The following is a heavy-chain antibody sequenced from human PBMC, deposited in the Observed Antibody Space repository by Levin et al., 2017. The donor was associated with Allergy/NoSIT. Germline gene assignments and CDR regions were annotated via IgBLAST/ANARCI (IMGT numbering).Heavy chain of an antibody. CDR2: INHSGST. D-gene: IGHD6-19*01. V-gene: IGHV4-34*01. CDR3: ARGGRIAVARNWFDP. Sequence: SCAVYGGSFSGYYWSWIRQPPGKGLEWIGEINHSGSTNYNPSLKSRVTISVDTSKNQFSLKLSSVTAADTAVYYCARGGRIAVARNWFDPWGQGTLVTVSS. CDR1: GGSFSGYY. J-gene: IGHJ5*02.